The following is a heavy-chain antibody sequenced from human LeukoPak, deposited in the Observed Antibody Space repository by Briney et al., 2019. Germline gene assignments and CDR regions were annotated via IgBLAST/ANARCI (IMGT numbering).Heavy chain of an antibody. J-gene: IGHJ6*02. Sequence: GRSLRLSCAASGFTFSSYAMHWVRQAPGKGLEWVAVISYDGSNKYYADSVKGRFTISRHNSKNTLYLQMNSLRAEDTAVYYCARGRRGGSYWDYYYYYGMDVWGQGTTVTVSS. CDR1: GFTFSSYA. CDR3: ARGRRGGSYWDYYYYYGMDV. D-gene: IGHD1-26*01. V-gene: IGHV3-30-3*01. CDR2: ISYDGSNK.